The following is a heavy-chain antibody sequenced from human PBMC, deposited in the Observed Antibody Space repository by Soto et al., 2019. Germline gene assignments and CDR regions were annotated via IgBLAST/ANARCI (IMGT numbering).Heavy chain of an antibody. J-gene: IGHJ4*02. V-gene: IGHV4-30-2*01. Sequence: QLQLQESGSGLVKPSQTLSLTCAVSGGSISSGGYSWSWIRQPPGKGLEWIGYIYHRGSTYYNPSLKSRVTISVDSSKTQFSLKLSSVTAPDTAVYYCAGGIAARPLGYWGQGTLVTVSS. CDR3: AGGIAARPLGY. D-gene: IGHD6-6*01. CDR2: IYHRGST. CDR1: GGSISSGGYS.